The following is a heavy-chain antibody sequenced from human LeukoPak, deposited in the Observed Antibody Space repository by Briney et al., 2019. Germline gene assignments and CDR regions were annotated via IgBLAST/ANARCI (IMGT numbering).Heavy chain of an antibody. V-gene: IGHV3-53*01. CDR2: VYKDGKM. CDR3: ASRHCSGGDCYFAGADPFDH. Sequence: GGSLRLSCAASGFTVSSTYMSWVRQSPGKGLEWVSVVYKDGKMFYIDSVKGRFAISRDTSKNTVYLQMNNLRAENTAVYYCASRHCSGGDCYFAGADPFDHWGQGTLVTVSS. D-gene: IGHD2-21*01. CDR1: GFTVSSTY. J-gene: IGHJ4*02.